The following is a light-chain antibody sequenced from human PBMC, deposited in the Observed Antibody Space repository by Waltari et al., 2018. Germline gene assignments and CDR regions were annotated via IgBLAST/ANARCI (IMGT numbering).Light chain of an antibody. CDR3: HQYNNWPRT. CDR1: QSVGIN. J-gene: IGKJ1*01. CDR2: GAS. Sequence: EIVMTQSPATLSVSPGERATLSCRASQSVGINLAWYQHKPGQVPRLFIYGASTRATGFPASFSGSGSGTEFTLTISSLQSEDFAVYYCHQYNNWPRTFGQGTKVEIK. V-gene: IGKV3-15*01.